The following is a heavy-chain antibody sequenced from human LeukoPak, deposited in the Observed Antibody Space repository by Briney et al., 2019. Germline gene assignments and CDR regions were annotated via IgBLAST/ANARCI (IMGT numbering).Heavy chain of an antibody. CDR3: ARGSTSYDS. D-gene: IGHD2-2*01. CDR2: IWRDVSQK. Sequence: GGSLRLSCAASGFTFSSYWMSWVRQAPGKGLEWVANIWRDVSQKNYVDSVRGRFTISRDNAKNSLYLQMNSLRVEDTAVYYCARGSTSYDSWGQGTLVIVSS. J-gene: IGHJ4*02. V-gene: IGHV3-7*01. CDR1: GFTFSSYW.